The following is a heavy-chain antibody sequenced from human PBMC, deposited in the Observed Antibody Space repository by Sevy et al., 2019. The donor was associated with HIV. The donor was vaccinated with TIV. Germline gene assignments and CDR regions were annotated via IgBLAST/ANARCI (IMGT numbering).Heavy chain of an antibody. CDR3: TRDIHYYDFWSGYLPNYYYYYGMDV. Sequence: GGSLRLSCTASGFTFGDYAMSWFRQAPGKGLEWVGFIRSKAYGGTTAYAASVKGSFTIARDDSKSIAYMEMNSLKTEDTALYYFTRDIHYYDFWSGYLPNYYYYYGMDVWGQGTTVTVSS. CDR1: GFTFGDYA. V-gene: IGHV3-49*03. D-gene: IGHD3-3*01. CDR2: IRSKAYGGTT. J-gene: IGHJ6*02.